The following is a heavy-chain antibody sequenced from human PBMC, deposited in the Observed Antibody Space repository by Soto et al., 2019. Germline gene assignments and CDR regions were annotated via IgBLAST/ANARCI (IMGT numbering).Heavy chain of an antibody. J-gene: IGHJ4*02. CDR3: ARGGMVIIPTATAFDY. V-gene: IGHV4-4*07. Sequence: QVQLQESGPGLVKPSEPLSLTCTVSGGSISTYYWSWIRQPAGKGLEWIGRIYASGSTNYNPSLKSRVTMSVATSKNQFSLKLSSVTAADTAVYYCARGGMVIIPTATAFDYWGQGTLVTVSS. CDR2: IYASGST. D-gene: IGHD2-2*01. CDR1: GGSISTYY.